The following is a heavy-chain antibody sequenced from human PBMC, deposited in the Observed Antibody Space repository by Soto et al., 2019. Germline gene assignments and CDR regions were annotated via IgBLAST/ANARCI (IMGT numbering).Heavy chain of an antibody. J-gene: IGHJ6*02. V-gene: IGHV1-69*13. CDR1: GGTFSSYA. CDR2: IIPIFGTA. D-gene: IGHD6-13*01. Sequence: SVKVSCKASGGTFSSYAISWVRQAPGQGXEWMGGIIPIFGTANYAQKFQGRVTITADESTSTAYMELSSLRSEDTAVYYCASHIAAAGITPRYYYYYRMDVWGQGTTVTVSS. CDR3: ASHIAAAGITPRYYYYYRMDV.